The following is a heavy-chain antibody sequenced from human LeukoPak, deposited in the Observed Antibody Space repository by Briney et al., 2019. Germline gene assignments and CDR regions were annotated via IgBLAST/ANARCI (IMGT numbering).Heavy chain of an antibody. CDR3: ARNVYRTFDS. D-gene: IGHD1-14*01. CDR2: IKQDGSEK. CDR1: GFTFSSYS. V-gene: IGHV3-7*01. Sequence: PGGSLRLSCAASGFTFSSYSMNWVRQAPGKGLEWVANIKQDGSEKYYVDSVKDRFTISRDNAKNSLYLQMNSLRVEDTAVYYCARNVYRTFDSWDQGTLVTVSS. J-gene: IGHJ4*02.